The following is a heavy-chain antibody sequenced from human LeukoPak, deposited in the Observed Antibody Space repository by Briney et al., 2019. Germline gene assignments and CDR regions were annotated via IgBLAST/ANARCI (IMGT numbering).Heavy chain of an antibody. Sequence: GGSLRLSCAASGFTFSTYAMSWVRQAPGKGLEWVSAISSSFGSTYYADSVKGRFTISRDNSKNTLYLQMNSLRAEDTAVYYCARDWMYGDYRAITSYYFDYWGQGTLVTVSS. J-gene: IGHJ4*02. V-gene: IGHV3-23*01. D-gene: IGHD4-17*01. CDR2: ISSSFGST. CDR3: ARDWMYGDYRAITSYYFDY. CDR1: GFTFSTYA.